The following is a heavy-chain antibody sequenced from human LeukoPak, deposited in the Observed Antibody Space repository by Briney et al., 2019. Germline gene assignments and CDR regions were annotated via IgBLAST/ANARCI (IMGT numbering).Heavy chain of an antibody. J-gene: IGHJ4*02. CDR3: ALQYYYDSSGYYTY. CDR1: GGTFSSYA. V-gene: IGHV1-69*05. Sequence: GASVKVPCKASGGTFSSYAISWVRQAPGQGLEWMGGIIPIFGTANYAQKFQGRVSITTDESTSTAYMELSSLRSEDTAVYYCALQYYYDSSGYYTYWGQGTLVTVSS. D-gene: IGHD3-22*01. CDR2: IIPIFGTA.